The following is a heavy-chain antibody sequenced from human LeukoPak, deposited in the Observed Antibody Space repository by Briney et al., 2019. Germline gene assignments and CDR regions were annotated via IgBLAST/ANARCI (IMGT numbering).Heavy chain of an antibody. CDR3: ARFRTWGDKAFDY. CDR1: GFTFSSYA. J-gene: IGHJ4*02. Sequence: GGSLRLSCAASGFTFSSYAMSWVRQAPGKGLEWVSYIGTTSGAIYYADSVKGRFTISRDSAKNSLYLQMNSLRAEDTAVYYCARFRTWGDKAFDYWGQGTLDTVSS. CDR2: IGTTSGAI. D-gene: IGHD2-21*02. V-gene: IGHV3-48*01.